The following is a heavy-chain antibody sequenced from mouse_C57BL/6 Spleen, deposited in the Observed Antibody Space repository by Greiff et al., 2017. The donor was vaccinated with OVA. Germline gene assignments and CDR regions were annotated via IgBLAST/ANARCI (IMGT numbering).Heavy chain of an antibody. V-gene: IGHV1-69*01. CDR1: GYTFTSYW. D-gene: IGHD2-1*01. CDR3: AREEGNYGFAY. CDR2: IDPSDSYT. J-gene: IGHJ3*01. Sequence: VQLKEPGAELVMPGASVKLSCKASGYTFTSYWMHWVKQRPGQGLEWIGEIDPSDSYTNYNQKFKGKSTLTVDKSSSTAYMQLSSLTSEDSAVYYCAREEGNYGFAYWGQGTLVTVSA.